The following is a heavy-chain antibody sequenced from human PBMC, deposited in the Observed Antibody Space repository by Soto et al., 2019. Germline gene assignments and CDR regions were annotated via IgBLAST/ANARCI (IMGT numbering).Heavy chain of an antibody. V-gene: IGHV1-69*13. D-gene: IGHD5-18*01. CDR2: IIPIFGTA. CDR1: GGTFSRSA. J-gene: IGHJ6*02. Sequence: SVNLSCKASGGTFSRSAISWVRQAPGQGLEWMGGIIPIFGTANYAQQFQGRVTITADESTSIAYMELSSLRPEDTAVYYCARGRTAMVARDYVMAVCGQGTTV. CDR3: ARGRTAMVARDYVMAV.